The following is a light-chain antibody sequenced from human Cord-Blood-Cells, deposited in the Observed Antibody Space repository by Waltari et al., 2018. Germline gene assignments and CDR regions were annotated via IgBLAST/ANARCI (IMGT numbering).Light chain of an antibody. Sequence: QSVLTQPPSVSVAPGQRVTISCTGSSSHIGAGSDVPWYQQLPGTAPKLLIYGNSNRPSGVPDRFAGSKSGTSASLAITGLQAEDEADYYCQSYDSSLSGVVFGGGTKLTVL. J-gene: IGLJ2*01. CDR1: SSHIGAGSD. V-gene: IGLV1-40*01. CDR2: GNS. CDR3: QSYDSSLSGVV.